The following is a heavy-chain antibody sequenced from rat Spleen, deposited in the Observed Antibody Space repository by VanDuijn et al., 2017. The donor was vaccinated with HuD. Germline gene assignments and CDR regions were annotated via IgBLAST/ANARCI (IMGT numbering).Heavy chain of an antibody. CDR2: ISPSGGST. CDR3: VRQGVTMAAIFDY. CDR1: GFTFRNYD. J-gene: IGHJ2*01. V-gene: IGHV5S13*01. Sequence: EVQLVESGGGLVQPGRSLKLSCAASGFTFRNYDMAWVRQAPTKGLEWVASISPSGGSTYYRDSVKGRFTISRDNVKNTLYLQMDSLRSADTATYYCVRQGVTMAAIFDYWGQGVMVTVSS. D-gene: IGHD1-2*01.